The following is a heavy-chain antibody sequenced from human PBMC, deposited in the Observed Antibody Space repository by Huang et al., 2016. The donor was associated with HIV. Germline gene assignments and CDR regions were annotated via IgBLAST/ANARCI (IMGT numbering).Heavy chain of an antibody. CDR3: AKIGGSDYYYYYYMDV. CDR2: VYSDGNT. D-gene: IGHD3-16*01. Sequence: EVQLVETGGGLIQPGGSLKLSCAASGFTASANYMSWVRQAPGKGLELVSIVYSDGNTFYADSVKGRFIISRDNSKNTMYLQMTSLRAEDTAVYYCAKIGGSDYYYYYYMDVWGKGATVTVSS. J-gene: IGHJ6*03. CDR1: GFTASANY. V-gene: IGHV3-53*02.